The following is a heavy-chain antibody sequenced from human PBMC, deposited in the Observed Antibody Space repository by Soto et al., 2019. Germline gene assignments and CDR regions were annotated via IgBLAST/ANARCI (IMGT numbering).Heavy chain of an antibody. D-gene: IGHD6-13*01. CDR1: GFTFSDDH. Sequence: GGSLRLSCEASGFTFSDDHMDWVRQAPGKGLEWVGRSRNKAHSYTIEYAASVKGRFTISRDDSQNSLYLHMNSLKTEDTAVYYCARGPHNVAAGKVRYYYYYMDVWGKGTTVTVSS. J-gene: IGHJ6*03. V-gene: IGHV3-72*01. CDR3: ARGPHNVAAGKVRYYYYYMDV. CDR2: SRNKAHSYTI.